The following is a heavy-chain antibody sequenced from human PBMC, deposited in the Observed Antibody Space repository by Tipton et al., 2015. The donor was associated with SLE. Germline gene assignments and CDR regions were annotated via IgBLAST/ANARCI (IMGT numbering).Heavy chain of an antibody. Sequence: SLRLSCAASGFTFSSYGMHWVRQAPGKGLEWVAFIRYDGNNKYYADSVKGRFTISRDNSKNILYLQMNGLRAEDTAVYFCAKPRRANSAAYSFDYWGPGTLVTVSS. V-gene: IGHV3-30*02. D-gene: IGHD1/OR15-1a*01. J-gene: IGHJ4*02. CDR1: GFTFSSYG. CDR3: AKPRRANSAAYSFDY. CDR2: IRYDGNNK.